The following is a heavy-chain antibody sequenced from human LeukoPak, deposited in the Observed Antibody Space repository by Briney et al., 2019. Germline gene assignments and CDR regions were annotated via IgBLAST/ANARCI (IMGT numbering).Heavy chain of an antibody. Sequence: GGSLRLSCAASGLSLNTNDMRWVRQAPGKGREWVSIIYPWGSAFYTDSVNGPFTVTSVESKNMMFLQMDALRPDDTAMYYCVRQGGGDNCRWGQGALVTVSS. CDR2: IYPWGSA. V-gene: IGHV3-66*02. J-gene: IGHJ4*01. D-gene: IGHD4-23*01. CDR1: GLSLNTND. CDR3: VRQGGGDNCR.